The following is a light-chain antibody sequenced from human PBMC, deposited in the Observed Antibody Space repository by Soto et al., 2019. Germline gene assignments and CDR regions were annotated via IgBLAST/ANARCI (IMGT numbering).Light chain of an antibody. CDR2: KAS. CDR1: QSISSW. Sequence: DIQMTQSPSTLSASVGDRVTITCRASQSISSWLAWYQQKPGKAPKLLIYKASSLESGVPSRFSGSGSGTEFTLTITSLQPDDSATYYCQQYHSYYPWTFGQGTKVEIE. CDR3: QQYHSYYPWT. J-gene: IGKJ1*01. V-gene: IGKV1-5*03.